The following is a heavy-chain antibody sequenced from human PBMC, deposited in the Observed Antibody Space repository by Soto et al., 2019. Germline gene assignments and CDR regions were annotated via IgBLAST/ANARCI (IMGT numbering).Heavy chain of an antibody. J-gene: IGHJ6*02. Sequence: QVQLVQSGAEVKKPGSSVKVSCKASGGTFSSYTISWVRQAPGQGLEWMGRIIPILGIANYAQKFQGRVTITADKSTSTAYMKLSSLRSEDTAVYYCARLHYYDSSGYPGGYGMDVWGQGTTVTVSS. D-gene: IGHD3-22*01. CDR2: IIPILGIA. CDR1: GGTFSSYT. CDR3: ARLHYYDSSGYPGGYGMDV. V-gene: IGHV1-69*02.